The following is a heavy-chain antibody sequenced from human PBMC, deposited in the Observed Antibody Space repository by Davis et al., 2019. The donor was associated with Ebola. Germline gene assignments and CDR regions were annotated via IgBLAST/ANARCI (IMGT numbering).Heavy chain of an antibody. CDR1: GYTFTTFG. CDR3: ARPPCTSCSMDV. CDR2: MNPYSGNT. V-gene: IGHV1-18*01. Sequence: ASVKVSCKASGYTFTTFGISWVRQAPGQGLEWMGGMNPYSGNTNYAQKLQGRVTVTTDTSTSTAYMELRSLRSDDTAVYYCARPPCTSCSMDVWGQGTTFTVSS. J-gene: IGHJ6*02. D-gene: IGHD2-2*01.